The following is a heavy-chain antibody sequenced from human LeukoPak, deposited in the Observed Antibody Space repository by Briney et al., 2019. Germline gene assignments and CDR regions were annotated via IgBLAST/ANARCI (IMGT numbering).Heavy chain of an antibody. CDR1: TFTVSNLY. CDR3: ARGGRLSSFDY. Sequence: GGSLRLSCADSTFTVSNLYMTWVRQAPGKGLEWVSVIYSGGSTYYEDSVKGRFTISRDNSKNTLYLQMNSLRAEDTAVYYCARGGRLSSFDYWGQGTLVTVSS. CDR2: IYSGGST. J-gene: IGHJ4*02. V-gene: IGHV3-66*01. D-gene: IGHD1-26*01.